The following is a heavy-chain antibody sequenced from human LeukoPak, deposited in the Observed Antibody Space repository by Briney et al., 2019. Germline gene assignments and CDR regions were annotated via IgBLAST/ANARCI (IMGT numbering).Heavy chain of an antibody. D-gene: IGHD2-15*01. CDR2: IYSGGNT. Sequence: GGSLRLSCAASGFTVSSNYMSWVRQAPGKGLEWVSFIYSGGNTNYADSVKGRFTISRDNSKNTVYLQMNSLRAEDTAVYYCARTPMFYFYGMDVWGQGTTVTVSS. CDR3: ARTPMFYFYGMDV. CDR1: GFTVSSNY. V-gene: IGHV3-66*01. J-gene: IGHJ6*02.